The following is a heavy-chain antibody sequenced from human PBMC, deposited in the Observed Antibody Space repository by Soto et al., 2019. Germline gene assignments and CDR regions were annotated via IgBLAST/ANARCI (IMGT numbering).Heavy chain of an antibody. Sequence: LRLSCAASGFTFSSYGMHWVRQAPGKGLEWVAVIWYDGSNKYYADSVKGRFTISRDNSKNTLYLQMNSLRAEDTAVYYCARVEEDYYDSSGYYYDGMDVWGQRTTVTVSS. CDR2: IWYDGSNK. CDR3: ARVEEDYYDSSGYYYDGMDV. V-gene: IGHV3-33*01. D-gene: IGHD3-22*01. CDR1: GFTFSSYG. J-gene: IGHJ6*02.